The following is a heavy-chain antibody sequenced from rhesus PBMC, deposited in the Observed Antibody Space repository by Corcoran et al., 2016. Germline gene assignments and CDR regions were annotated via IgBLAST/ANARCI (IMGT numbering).Heavy chain of an antibody. J-gene: IGHJ4*01. Sequence: EVQLVESGGGLVQPGGSLRLSCAASGFTFSNYGMSWVRQAPGKGLEWVSYLSYVGDDTHYADSVKGRFTISRDNSKNTLSLQMNSLRPEDTAVYFCAKAAYTSGWSFDYWGQGVLVTVSS. CDR2: LSYVGDDT. CDR3: AKAAYTSGWSFDY. D-gene: IGHD6S26*01. V-gene: IGHV3S5*01. CDR1: GFTFSNYG.